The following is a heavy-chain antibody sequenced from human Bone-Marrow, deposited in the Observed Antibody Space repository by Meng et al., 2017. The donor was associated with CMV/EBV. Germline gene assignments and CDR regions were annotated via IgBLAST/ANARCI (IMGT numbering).Heavy chain of an antibody. CDR2: INHSGST. CDR1: GGSFSGYY. CDR3: ARMRTIGGLRDCYYGMDV. D-gene: IGHD3-16*01. Sequence: SETLSLTCAVYGGSFSGYYWSWIRQPPGKGLEWIGEINHSGSTNYNPSLKSRVTIPVAASKNQFSLKLSSVTAADAAVYYCARMRTIGGLRDCYYGMDVWGQGTTVTVSS. V-gene: IGHV4-34*01. J-gene: IGHJ6*02.